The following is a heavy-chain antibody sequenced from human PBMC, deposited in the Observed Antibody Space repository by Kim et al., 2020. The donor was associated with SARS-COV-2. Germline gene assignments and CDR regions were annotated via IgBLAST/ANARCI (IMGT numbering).Heavy chain of an antibody. J-gene: IGHJ6*02. V-gene: IGHV3-23*01. Sequence: GGSLRLSCAASGFTFSSYAMSWVRQAPGKGLEWVSAISGSGGSTYYADSVKGRFTISRDNSKNTLYLQMNSLRAEDTAVYYCAKAEYQLPSLYYYYYGMDVWGQGTTVTVSS. CDR1: GFTFSSYA. CDR2: ISGSGGST. CDR3: AKAEYQLPSLYYYYYGMDV. D-gene: IGHD2-2*01.